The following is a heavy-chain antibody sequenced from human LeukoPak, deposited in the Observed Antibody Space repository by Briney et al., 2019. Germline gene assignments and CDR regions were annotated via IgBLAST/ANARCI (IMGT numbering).Heavy chain of an antibody. V-gene: IGHV1-69*13. Sequence: SVNVSCKASGGTFSSYAISWVRQAPGQGLEWMGGIIPIFGTANYAQKFQGRVTITADESTSTAYMELSSLRSEDTAVYYCARDERYSGSYATYAFDIWAKGQWSPSLQ. CDR3: ARDERYSGSYATYAFDI. CDR1: GGTFSSYA. CDR2: IIPIFGTA. J-gene: IGHJ3*02. D-gene: IGHD1-26*01.